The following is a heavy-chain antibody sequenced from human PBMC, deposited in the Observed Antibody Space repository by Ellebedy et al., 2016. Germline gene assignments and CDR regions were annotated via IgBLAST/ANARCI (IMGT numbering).Heavy chain of an antibody. Sequence: GESLKISXAASGFTFSDYHMTWIRQAPGKGLEWVSYIRSSSTDANYADSVKGRFTISRDNAKNSVYLQMNNLRAEDTAMYYCARFSFDTTGFFFGGNDAFDIWGQGTMVTVSP. V-gene: IGHV3-11*03. CDR2: IRSSSTDA. D-gene: IGHD3-22*01. J-gene: IGHJ3*02. CDR1: GFTFSDYH. CDR3: ARFSFDTTGFFFGGNDAFDI.